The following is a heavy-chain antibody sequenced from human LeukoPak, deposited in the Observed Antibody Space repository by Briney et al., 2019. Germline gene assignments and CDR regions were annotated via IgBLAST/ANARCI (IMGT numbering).Heavy chain of an antibody. Sequence: GGSLRLSCAASGFTFSSYWMSWVRQAPGKGLEWVANIKQDGSEKYYVDSVKGRFTISRDNAKNSLYLQMNSLRAEDTALYYCAKDISYSSSSGVFDYWGQGTLVTVSS. V-gene: IGHV3-7*03. D-gene: IGHD6-6*01. J-gene: IGHJ4*02. CDR3: AKDISYSSSSGVFDY. CDR2: IKQDGSEK. CDR1: GFTFSSYW.